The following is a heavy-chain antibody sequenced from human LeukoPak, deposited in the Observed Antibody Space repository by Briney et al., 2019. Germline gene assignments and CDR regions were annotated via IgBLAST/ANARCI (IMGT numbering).Heavy chain of an antibody. J-gene: IGHJ4*02. D-gene: IGHD3-10*01. CDR2: ISYDGSNK. CDR3: ARTKYYYGSGDY. V-gene: IGHV3-30*04. CDR1: GFTFSSYA. Sequence: GGSLRFSCAASGFTFSSYAMHWVRQAPGKGLEWVAVISYDGSNKYYADSVKGRFTISRDNSKNTLYLQMNSLRAEDTAVYYCARTKYYYGSGDYWGQGTLVTVSS.